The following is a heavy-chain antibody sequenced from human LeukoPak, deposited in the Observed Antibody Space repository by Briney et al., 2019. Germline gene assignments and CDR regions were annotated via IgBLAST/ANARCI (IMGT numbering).Heavy chain of an antibody. Sequence: GGSLRLSCAASGFTSDGYGMSWVRQAPGKGLEWVSGINWNGGSTGYADSVKGRFTISRDNAKNSLYLQMNSLRAEDTALYYCARTYYYDSSGYAWGQGTLVTVSS. D-gene: IGHD3-22*01. CDR1: GFTSDGYG. J-gene: IGHJ4*02. V-gene: IGHV3-20*04. CDR2: INWNGGST. CDR3: ARTYYYDSSGYA.